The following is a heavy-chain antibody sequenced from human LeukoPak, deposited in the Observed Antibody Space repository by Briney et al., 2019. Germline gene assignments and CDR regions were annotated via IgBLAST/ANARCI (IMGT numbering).Heavy chain of an antibody. CDR1: GFTFSSYA. Sequence: PGGSLRLSCAASGFTFSSYARHWVRQAPGKGLEWVAVISYDGSNKYYADSVKGRFTISRDNSKNTLYLQMNSLRAEDTAVYYCARDLTVTTSHSFDYWRQGTLVTVSS. J-gene: IGHJ4*02. D-gene: IGHD4-17*01. V-gene: IGHV3-30-3*01. CDR2: ISYDGSNK. CDR3: ARDLTVTTSHSFDY.